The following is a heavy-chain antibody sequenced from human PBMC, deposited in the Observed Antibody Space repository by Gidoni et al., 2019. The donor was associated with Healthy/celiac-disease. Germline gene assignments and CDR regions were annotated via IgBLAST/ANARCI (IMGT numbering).Heavy chain of an antibody. CDR2: IKQDGSEK. Sequence: EVQLVESGGGLVKPGGSLRLSCAASGFTFSSYWMSWVRQAPGKGLEWVANIKQDGSEKYYVDSVKGRFTISRDNAKNSLYLQMNSLRAEDTAVYYCAREISVAGTGWFDPWGQGTLVTVSS. J-gene: IGHJ5*02. CDR1: GFTFSSYW. CDR3: AREISVAGTGWFDP. V-gene: IGHV3-7*01. D-gene: IGHD6-19*01.